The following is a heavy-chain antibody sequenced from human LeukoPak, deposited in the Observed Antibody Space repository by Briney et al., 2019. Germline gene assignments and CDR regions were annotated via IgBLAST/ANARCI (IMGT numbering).Heavy chain of an antibody. CDR3: AKDFRIGYSAHFDY. Sequence: AGGSLRLSCAASGFTFSSYWMSWVRQAPGKGLEWVANIKQDGSEKYYVDSVKGRFTISRDNAKNSLYLQMNSLRGEDTAVYYCAKDFRIGYSAHFDYWGQGALVTVSS. D-gene: IGHD2-21*01. J-gene: IGHJ4*02. V-gene: IGHV3-7*03. CDR1: GFTFSSYW. CDR2: IKQDGSEK.